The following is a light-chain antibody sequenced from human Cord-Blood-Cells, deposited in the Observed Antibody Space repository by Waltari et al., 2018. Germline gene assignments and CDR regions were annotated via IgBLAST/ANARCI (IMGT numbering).Light chain of an antibody. CDR3: QQYNSYSYT. CDR2: KAS. J-gene: IGKJ2*01. V-gene: IGKV1-5*03. CDR1: QSISSW. Sequence: IHMPQSPSTLSASVGDRATITCRAGQSISSWLAWYQQKPGKAPKLLIYKASSLESGVPSRFSGSGSGTEFTLTISSLQPDDFATYYCQQYNSYSYTFGQGTKLEIK.